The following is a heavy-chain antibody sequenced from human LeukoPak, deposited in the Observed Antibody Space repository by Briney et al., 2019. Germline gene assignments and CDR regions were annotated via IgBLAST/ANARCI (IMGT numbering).Heavy chain of an antibody. CDR3: AELGITMIGGV. CDR1: GFTFSSYW. D-gene: IGHD3-10*02. J-gene: IGHJ6*04. Sequence: GGSLRLSCVASGFTFSSYWMTWVRQAPGKGLEWVSGINWNGGSTGYADSVKGRFTISRDNAKNSLYLQMNSLRAEDTAVYYCAELGITMIGGVWGKGTTVTISS. V-gene: IGHV3-20*04. CDR2: INWNGGST.